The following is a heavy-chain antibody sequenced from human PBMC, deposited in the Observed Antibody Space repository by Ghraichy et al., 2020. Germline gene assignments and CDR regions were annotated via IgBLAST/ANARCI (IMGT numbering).Heavy chain of an antibody. V-gene: IGHV3-23*01. Sequence: GGSLRLSCVASGVTFRTYVMTWVRQAPGKGLEWVSSISGSGGSTYYADSVKGRFTISRDNGRNMLYLQMSSLRVDDTGVYYCAKDSTTASRPYYFDSWGQGTVVTVSS. D-gene: IGHD4-11*01. J-gene: IGHJ4*02. CDR2: ISGSGGST. CDR1: GVTFRTYV. CDR3: AKDSTTASRPYYFDS.